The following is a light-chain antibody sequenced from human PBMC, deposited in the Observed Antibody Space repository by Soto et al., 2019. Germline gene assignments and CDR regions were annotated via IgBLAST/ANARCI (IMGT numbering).Light chain of an antibody. CDR3: SSYGGSSQV. CDR1: SSDVGGYNY. J-gene: IGLJ1*01. V-gene: IGLV2-8*01. Sequence: QSVLTQPPSASGSPGQSVAISCTGTSSDVGGYNYVSWYQQHPGKAPKLMIYEVNKRPSGVPDRFSGSKSGNTASLTVSGLQAEDEADYYCSSYGGSSQVFGNGTKVTV. CDR2: EVN.